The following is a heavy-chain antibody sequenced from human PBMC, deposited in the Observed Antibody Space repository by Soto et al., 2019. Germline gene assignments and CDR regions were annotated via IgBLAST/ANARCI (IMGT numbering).Heavy chain of an antibody. CDR1: GGCMRSWGYY. CDR2: IYYSGST. V-gene: IGHV4-31*03. J-gene: IGHJ6*02. D-gene: IGHD5-18*01. Sequence: PSESMYLTCTVSGGCMRSWGYYWSWVHQSPRRGLEWIGNIYYSGSTYYNPSLKSRLTISVDTSKNQFSLNLSSVTAADTAVYYCARDRLMATAGTARHYFGLDVWGQGTTVTVSS. CDR3: ARDRLMATAGTARHYFGLDV.